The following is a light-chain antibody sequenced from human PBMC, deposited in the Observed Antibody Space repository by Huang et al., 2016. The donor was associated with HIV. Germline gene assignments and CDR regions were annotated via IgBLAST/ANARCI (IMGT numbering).Light chain of an antibody. Sequence: DIQMTQSPSSLSASLGDRVTITCQASQDISNHLNWYQQKPGKAPKLLIYDASNLESGVPSRFSGSGSGTHFTLNISSLQPEDYGTYYCQQYDSITPLTFGGGTKVEIK. CDR2: DAS. CDR3: QQYDSITPLT. V-gene: IGKV1-33*01. J-gene: IGKJ4*01. CDR1: QDISNH.